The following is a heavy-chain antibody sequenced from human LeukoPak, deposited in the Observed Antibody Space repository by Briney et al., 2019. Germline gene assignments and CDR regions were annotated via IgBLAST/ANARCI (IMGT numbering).Heavy chain of an antibody. D-gene: IGHD3-10*01. J-gene: IGHJ4*02. Sequence: PGGSLRLSCAASGFTFSNYAMSWVRQAPGKGLEWVSTISNSGDATYYADSVKGRFTISRDNSKNTLYLQMNSLRAEDTAVYYCAKGHYYGSGSLDYWGQGTLVTVSS. V-gene: IGHV3-23*01. CDR3: AKGHYYGSGSLDY. CDR2: ISNSGDAT. CDR1: GFTFSNYA.